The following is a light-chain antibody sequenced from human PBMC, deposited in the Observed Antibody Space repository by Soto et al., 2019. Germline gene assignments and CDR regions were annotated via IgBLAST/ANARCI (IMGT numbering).Light chain of an antibody. Sequence: DIQMTQSPSTLSASVGDRVTITCRASQSINTWLAWYQQKPGKAPKLLIYRASTLESGVPSRFSGSGSGTEFTLTISSLQHDDFSTYYCQHYNTYPRTFGPGTKVDI. V-gene: IGKV1-5*03. J-gene: IGKJ3*01. CDR2: RAS. CDR1: QSINTW. CDR3: QHYNTYPRT.